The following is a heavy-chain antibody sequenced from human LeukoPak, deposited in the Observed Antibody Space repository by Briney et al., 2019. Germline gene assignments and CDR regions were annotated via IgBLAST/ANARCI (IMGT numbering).Heavy chain of an antibody. D-gene: IGHD1-1*01. V-gene: IGHV4-38-2*02. CDR3: ARDDTGFEY. Sequence: SETLSLTCSVSGFSISSAYHWGWIRPPPGGRLEWIGSISHTGVTYYNPSFKSQLTISLDTSKDQFSLQLTSVTAADTAMYYCARDDTGFEYWGQGIVVTVSS. CDR2: ISHTGVT. CDR1: GFSISSAYH. J-gene: IGHJ4*02.